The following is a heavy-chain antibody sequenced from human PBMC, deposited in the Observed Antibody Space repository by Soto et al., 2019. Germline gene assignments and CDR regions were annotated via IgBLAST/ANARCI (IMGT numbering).Heavy chain of an antibody. Sequence: DVQVVESGGGLVQRGGSLRLSCAGPGFTFSNYAMTWVRQAPGKGLEWVSTTRSNGEYTYYADSVKGRFTVSRDNSQNALFLEMSGLRAEDTAVYYCAKESMSVAVSASRVYGMDVWGQGTTVTVSS. D-gene: IGHD6-6*01. CDR2: TRSNGEYT. CDR3: AKESMSVAVSASRVYGMDV. J-gene: IGHJ6*02. CDR1: GFTFSNYA. V-gene: IGHV3-23*04.